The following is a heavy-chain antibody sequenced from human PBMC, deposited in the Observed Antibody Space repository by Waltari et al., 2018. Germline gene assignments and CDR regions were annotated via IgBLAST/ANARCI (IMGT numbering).Heavy chain of an antibody. Sequence: QLQLQESGPGLVKPSETLSLTCTVSGGSISSSSYYWGWIRQPPGKGLEWIGSIYYSGSTYYNPSLKSRVTISVDTSKNQFSLKLSSVTAADTAVYYCARDHAQGEAILFDYWGQGTLVTVSS. D-gene: IGHD2-2*01. J-gene: IGHJ4*02. CDR3: ARDHAQGEAILFDY. CDR1: GGSISSSSYY. V-gene: IGHV4-39*07. CDR2: IYYSGST.